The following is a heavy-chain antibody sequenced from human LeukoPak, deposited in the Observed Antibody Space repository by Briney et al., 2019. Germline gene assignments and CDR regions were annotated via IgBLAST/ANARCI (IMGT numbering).Heavy chain of an antibody. CDR1: GYTFTSYG. CDR2: ISAYNGNT. D-gene: IGHD3-10*01. J-gene: IGHJ6*02. V-gene: IGHV1-18*01. CDR3: ARRMMVRGVTYYYYYGMDV. Sequence: ASVKVSCKASGYTFTSYGISWVRQAPGQGLEWMGWISAYNGNTNYAQKLQGRVTMTTDTSTSTAYMELRSLRSDDPAVYYCARRMMVRGVTYYYYYGMDVWGQGTTVTVSS.